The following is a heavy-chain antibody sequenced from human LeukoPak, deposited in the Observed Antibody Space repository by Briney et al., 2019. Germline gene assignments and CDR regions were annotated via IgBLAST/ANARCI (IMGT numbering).Heavy chain of an antibody. D-gene: IGHD4-23*01. Sequence: GGSLRLSCAASGFTFSRYWMSWVRQDPRKGLQWVANIKQDGGEIYYVDSVKGRFTISRDNSKNTLYLQMNSLRAEDTAVYYCARGRHTTVVIEKGYYFDYWGQGTLVTVSS. CDR1: GFTFSRYW. CDR3: ARGRHTTVVIEKGYYFDY. CDR2: IKQDGGEI. J-gene: IGHJ4*02. V-gene: IGHV3-7*01.